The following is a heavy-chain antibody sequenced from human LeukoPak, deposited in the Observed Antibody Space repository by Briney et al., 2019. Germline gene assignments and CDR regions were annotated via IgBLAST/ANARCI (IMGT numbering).Heavy chain of an antibody. V-gene: IGHV3-23*01. J-gene: IGHJ4*02. CDR2: FGGSAGNT. CDR1: GFSFSSYA. CDR3: AKDFWGMTTVTTVNY. D-gene: IGHD4-17*01. Sequence: TGGSLRLSCAASGFSFSSYAMSWVRQAPGKGLEWVSGFGGSAGNTYYADSVKGRFTISRDTSKNTLYLQMNTLRVEDTAVYYCAKDFWGMTTVTTVNYWGQGTLVTVSS.